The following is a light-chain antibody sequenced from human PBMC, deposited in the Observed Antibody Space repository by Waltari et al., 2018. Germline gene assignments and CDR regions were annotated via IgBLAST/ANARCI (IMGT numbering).Light chain of an antibody. V-gene: IGKV4-1*01. J-gene: IGKJ1*01. CDR3: QQYYTNPRT. Sequence: DIVMTQSPDSLTVSLGERATINCKSNQSVLYNSNNKNYVDWYQQKPGQPPKLLIYWATTRQSGVPDRFSGSGSGTDFTLTISSLQAEDVAVYHCQQYYTNPRTFGQGTKVEIK. CDR2: WAT. CDR1: QSVLYNSNNKNY.